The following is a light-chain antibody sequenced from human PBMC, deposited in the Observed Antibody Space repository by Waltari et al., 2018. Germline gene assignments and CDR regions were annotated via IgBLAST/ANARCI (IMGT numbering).Light chain of an antibody. CDR3: SSFTDTHTLL. V-gene: IGLV2-14*03. CDR1: SNDVGAAHL. J-gene: IGLJ2*01. CDR2: DVT. Sequence: QSALTQPASVSGSPGQSITISCTGPSNDVGAAHLVSWYQQHPGRAPQLMIYDVTERPSGISYRFSGSKSANTASLTISGLLPEDEAIYYCSSFTDTHTLLFGGGTTVTVL.